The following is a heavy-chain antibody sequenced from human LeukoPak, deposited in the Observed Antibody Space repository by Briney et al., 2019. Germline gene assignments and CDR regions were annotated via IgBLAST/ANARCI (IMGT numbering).Heavy chain of an antibody. CDR1: GGSISSTSYF. Sequence: SETLSLTCTVSGGSISSTSYFWGWIRQPPGKGLEWIGSIYYSGSTYYNPSLKSRVTMSVDTSKNQFSLKLSSVTAADTAVYYCARDEGKWPQFQWAFDIWGQGTMVTVSS. D-gene: IGHD5-24*01. CDR3: ARDEGKWPQFQWAFDI. V-gene: IGHV4-39*07. J-gene: IGHJ3*02. CDR2: IYYSGST.